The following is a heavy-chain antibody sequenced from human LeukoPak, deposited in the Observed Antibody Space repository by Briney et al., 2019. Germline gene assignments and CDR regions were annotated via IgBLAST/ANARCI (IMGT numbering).Heavy chain of an antibody. CDR3: AKGPWFGELNRDGFDV. CDR1: GFTFSSYS. J-gene: IGHJ3*01. Sequence: PGGSLRLSCAASGFTFSSYSMNWVRQAPGKGLDWVSSISGSGGSTYYTDSVKGRFTISRDNSKNTLYLQMSSLRAGDTAIYYCAKGPWFGELNRDGFDVWGQGTMVTVSS. CDR2: ISGSGGST. V-gene: IGHV3-23*01. D-gene: IGHD3-10*01.